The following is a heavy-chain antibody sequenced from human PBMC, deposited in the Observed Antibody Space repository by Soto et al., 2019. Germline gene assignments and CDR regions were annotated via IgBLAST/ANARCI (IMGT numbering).Heavy chain of an antibody. D-gene: IGHD2-15*01. V-gene: IGHV3-43*02. Sequence: GGSLRLSCAASGFTFDDYAMHWVRQAPGKGLEWVSLISGDGGNTYYADSVKGRFTISRDNSKNSLYLQMNSLRTEDTTLYYCAKDREYCSGGSCNWFDPWGQGTLVTVSS. CDR1: GFTFDDYA. CDR3: AKDREYCSGGSCNWFDP. CDR2: ISGDGGNT. J-gene: IGHJ5*02.